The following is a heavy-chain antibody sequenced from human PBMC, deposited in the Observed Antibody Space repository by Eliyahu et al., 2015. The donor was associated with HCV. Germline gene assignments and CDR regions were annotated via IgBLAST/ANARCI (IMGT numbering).Heavy chain of an antibody. CDR2: IYYSWGP. J-gene: IGHJ6*03. Sequence: QVQLQESGPGLVMPSQTLSLTCAVSGVSISSDYYYWSWIRQPPGRGLEWIWVIYYSWGPYYNPSLMSRATISLDMSKNQFSLRLTSVTVADTAVYYCVREAAGDSFYYHMDVWGKGTTVTVSS. CDR1: GVSISSDYYY. V-gene: IGHV4-30-4*01. CDR3: VREAAGDSFYYHMDV. D-gene: IGHD6-13*01.